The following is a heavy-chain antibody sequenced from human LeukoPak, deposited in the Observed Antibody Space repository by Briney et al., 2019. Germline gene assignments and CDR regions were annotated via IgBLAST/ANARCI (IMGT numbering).Heavy chain of an antibody. CDR2: IWYDGSNK. D-gene: IGHD2-2*01. CDR1: GFTFSSYG. V-gene: IGHV3-33*01. CDR3: AREGCSSTSCWGSFDH. Sequence: HPGRSLRLSCAASGFTFSSYGMHWVRQAPGKGLEWVAVIWYDGSNKYYADSVKGRFTISRDNSKNTLYLQMNSLRAEDTAVYYCAREGCSSTSCWGSFDHWGQGTLVTVSS. J-gene: IGHJ4*02.